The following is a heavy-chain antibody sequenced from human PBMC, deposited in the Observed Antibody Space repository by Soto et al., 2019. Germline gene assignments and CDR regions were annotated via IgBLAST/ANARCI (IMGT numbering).Heavy chain of an antibody. CDR1: GYTFTSYA. J-gene: IGHJ4*02. Sequence: GASVKVSCKASGYTFTSYAMHWVRQAPGQRLEWMGWINAGNGNTKYSQKFQGRVTITRDTSASTAYMELSSLGSEDTAVYYCARGITLPTPLDYWGQGTLVTVSS. D-gene: IGHD1-20*01. V-gene: IGHV1-3*01. CDR3: ARGITLPTPLDY. CDR2: INAGNGNT.